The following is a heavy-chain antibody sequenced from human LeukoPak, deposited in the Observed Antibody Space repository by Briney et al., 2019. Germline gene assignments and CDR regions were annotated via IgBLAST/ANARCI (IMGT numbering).Heavy chain of an antibody. CDR2: IIPILGIA. J-gene: IGHJ6*02. Sequence: SVKVSCKASAGTFSSYAISWVRQAPGQGLEWMGRIIPILGIANYAQKFQGRVTITADKSTSTAYMELSSLRSEDTAVYYCARDGEMATITAYYYYGMDVWGQGTTVTVSS. D-gene: IGHD5-24*01. CDR3: ARDGEMATITAYYYYGMDV. CDR1: AGTFSSYA. V-gene: IGHV1-69*04.